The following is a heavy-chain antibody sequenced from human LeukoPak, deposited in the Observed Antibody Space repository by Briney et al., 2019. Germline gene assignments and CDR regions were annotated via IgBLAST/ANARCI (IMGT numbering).Heavy chain of an antibody. V-gene: IGHV3-11*06. CDR2: ISSSSSYT. Sequence: PGGSLRLSCAASGFTFSDYYMSWIRQAPGKGLEWVSYISSSSSYTNYADSVKGRFTISRDNAKNSLYLQMNNLRAEDTAVYYCARGGYGDYVIVYWGQGTLVTVSS. CDR1: GFTFSDYY. CDR3: ARGGYGDYVIVY. D-gene: IGHD4-17*01. J-gene: IGHJ4*02.